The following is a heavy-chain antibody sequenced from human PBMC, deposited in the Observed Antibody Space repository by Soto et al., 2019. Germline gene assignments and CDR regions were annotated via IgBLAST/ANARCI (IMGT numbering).Heavy chain of an antibody. CDR3: AKAAAAAGIYNDY. V-gene: IGHV3-30*18. Sequence: GGSLRLSCAASGFTFSSYGMHWVRQAPGKGLEWVAVISYDGSNKYYADSVKGRFTISRDNSKNTLYLQMNSLRAEDTAVYYCAKAAAAAGIYNDYWGQGTLVTVSS. CDR2: ISYDGSNK. J-gene: IGHJ4*02. CDR1: GFTFSSYG. D-gene: IGHD6-13*01.